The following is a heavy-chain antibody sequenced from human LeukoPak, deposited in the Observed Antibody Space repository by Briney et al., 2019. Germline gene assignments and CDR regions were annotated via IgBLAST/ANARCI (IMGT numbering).Heavy chain of an antibody. D-gene: IGHD3-3*01. V-gene: IGHV3-15*01. CDR2: IKSKTDGGTT. CDR1: GLTFSNAW. J-gene: IGHJ4*02. CDR3: TTHYDFWSGYSPFDY. Sequence: PGGSLRLSCAASGLTFSNAWMSWVRQAPGKGLEWVGRIKSKTDGGTTDYAAPVKGRFTISRDDSKNTLYLQMNSLKTEDTAVYYCTTHYDFWSGYSPFDYWGQGTLVTVSS.